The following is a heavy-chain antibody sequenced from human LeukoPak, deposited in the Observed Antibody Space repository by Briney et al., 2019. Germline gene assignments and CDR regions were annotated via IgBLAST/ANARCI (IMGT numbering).Heavy chain of an antibody. Sequence: SGPTLVNPTQPLTLTCTFSGFSLSTSGVGGGWIRQPPGKALEWVALTYWDDDKRYSPSLKSRLTITTDTSKNQVVLTMTNMDPVDTATYYCAHRDLMTVTGVGYSFESWGKGVLVTVSS. CDR3: AHRDLMTVTGVGYSFES. CDR2: TYWDDDK. D-gene: IGHD2-21*02. V-gene: IGHV2-5*02. J-gene: IGHJ4*02. CDR1: GFSLSTSGVG.